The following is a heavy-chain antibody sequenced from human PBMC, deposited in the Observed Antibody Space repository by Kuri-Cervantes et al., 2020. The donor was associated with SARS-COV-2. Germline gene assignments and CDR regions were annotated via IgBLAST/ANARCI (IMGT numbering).Heavy chain of an antibody. J-gene: IGHJ4*02. D-gene: IGHD7-27*01. Sequence: GGSLRLSCAASGFTFSSYAMHWVRQAPGKGLKWVAVISYDGSNKYYADSVKGRFTISRDNSKNTLYLQMNSLRAEDTAVYYCAKGKTGDSRWGQGTLVTVSS. CDR3: AKGKTGDSR. V-gene: IGHV3-30-3*01. CDR1: GFTFSSYA. CDR2: ISYDGSNK.